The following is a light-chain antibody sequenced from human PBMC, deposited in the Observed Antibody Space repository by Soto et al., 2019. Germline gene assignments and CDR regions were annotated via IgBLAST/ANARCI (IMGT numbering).Light chain of an antibody. CDR3: SAWDDPLNGWV. J-gene: IGLJ3*02. Sequence: QSVLTQPPSASGTPGQRVTMSCSGNDSNIGSNAVNWYQQVPGTAPKLLIHTNNERPSGVTDRFSGSKSGTSASLAISGLKSGVEADYYFSAWDDPLNGWVFGGGTNLPVL. V-gene: IGLV1-44*01. CDR1: DSNIGSNA. CDR2: TNN.